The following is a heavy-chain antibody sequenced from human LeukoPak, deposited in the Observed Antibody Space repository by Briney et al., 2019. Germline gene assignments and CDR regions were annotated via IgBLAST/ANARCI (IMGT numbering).Heavy chain of an antibody. CDR3: ARVVSYYGSGTPSPISD. J-gene: IGHJ4*02. CDR2: IIPILGIA. Sequence: ASVKVSCKASGGTFSSYAISWVRQAPGQGLEWMGRIIPILGIANYAQKFQGRVTITADKSTSTAYMELSSLRSEDTAVYYCARVVSYYGSGTPSPISDWGQGTLVTVSS. D-gene: IGHD3-10*01. V-gene: IGHV1-69*04. CDR1: GGTFSSYA.